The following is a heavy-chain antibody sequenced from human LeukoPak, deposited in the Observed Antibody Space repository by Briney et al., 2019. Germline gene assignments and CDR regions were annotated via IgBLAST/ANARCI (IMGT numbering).Heavy chain of an antibody. CDR2: IKQDGSER. J-gene: IGHJ6*03. V-gene: IGHV3-7*03. D-gene: IGHD3-10*01. CDR1: GFTFSRYW. Sequence: GGSLRLSCAASGFTFSRYWMSWVRQAPGKGLEWVANIKQDGSERYYVDSVKGRFTVSRDNSKNTLYLQMNSLRADDTAIYYCARSFGSGISYSDYYYMDVWGKGTTVTISS. CDR3: ARSFGSGISYSDYYYMDV.